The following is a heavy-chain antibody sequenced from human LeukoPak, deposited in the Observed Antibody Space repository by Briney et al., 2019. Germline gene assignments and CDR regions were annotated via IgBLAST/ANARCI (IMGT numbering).Heavy chain of an antibody. CDR1: GFTFRSYG. CDR3: ATPLDYYDRSDSHQGGD. D-gene: IGHD3-22*01. CDR2: ISYDGSNK. Sequence: GGSLRLSCAASGFTFRSYGMHWVRQDPGKGLEWVAVISYDGSNKYYGDSVKGRFTISRDNAKNSLYLQMNSLRAEDTAVYYCATPLDYYDRSDSHQGGDWGQGALVTVSS. J-gene: IGHJ4*02. V-gene: IGHV3-30*03.